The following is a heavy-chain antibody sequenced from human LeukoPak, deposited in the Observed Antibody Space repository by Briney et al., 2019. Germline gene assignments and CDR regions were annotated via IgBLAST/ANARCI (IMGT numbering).Heavy chain of an antibody. J-gene: IGHJ4*02. Sequence: GGSLRLSCAASGFTFSSYGMHWVRQAPGKGLEWVAVISYDGSNKYYADSVKGRFTISRDNSKNTLYLQMNSLRTEDTAVYYCTRRWGSNWYYDYWGQGTLVTVSS. D-gene: IGHD6-13*01. CDR2: ISYDGSNK. V-gene: IGHV3-30*03. CDR1: GFTFSSYG. CDR3: TRRWGSNWYYDY.